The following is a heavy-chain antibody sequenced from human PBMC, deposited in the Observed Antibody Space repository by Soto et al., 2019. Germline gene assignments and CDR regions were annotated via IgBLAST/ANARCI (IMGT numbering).Heavy chain of an antibody. V-gene: IGHV1-18*01. D-gene: IGHD3-10*01. Sequence: ASVKVSCKASGYTFTSYGISWVRQAPGQGLEWMGWISAYNGNTNYAQKLQGRVTMTTDTSTSTAYMELRSLRSDDTAVYYCARSSYYYGSGSPYPTDASDIWGQGPMVTLSS. J-gene: IGHJ3*02. CDR2: ISAYNGNT. CDR3: ARSSYYYGSGSPYPTDASDI. CDR1: GYTFTSYG.